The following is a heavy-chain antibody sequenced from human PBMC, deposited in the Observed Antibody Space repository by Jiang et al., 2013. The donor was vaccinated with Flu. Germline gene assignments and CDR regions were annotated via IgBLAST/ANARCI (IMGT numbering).Heavy chain of an antibody. CDR1: GYTFTSHG. Sequence: AEVKKPGASVKVSCKASGYTFTSHGINWVRQAPGQGLEWMGWISIYNGFTNYAQKLQGRVTMTADTSTSTAYMELRSLTSDDTAVYYCARVSGSAPVYYFDHWGQGALVTVSS. CDR3: ARVSGSAPVYYFDH. J-gene: IGHJ4*02. V-gene: IGHV1-18*01. CDR2: ISIYNGFT. D-gene: IGHD2-15*01.